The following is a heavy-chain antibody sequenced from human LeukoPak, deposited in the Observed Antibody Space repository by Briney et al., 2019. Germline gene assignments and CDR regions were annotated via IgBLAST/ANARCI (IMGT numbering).Heavy chain of an antibody. D-gene: IGHD2-15*01. CDR2: IYYRGST. CDR3: ARRYCSGGSCYGDNWFDP. CDR1: GGSISSYY. Sequence: SETLSLTCTVSGGSISSYYWSWIRQPPGKGLEWIGYIYYRGSTNYNPSLKSRVTISVDTSKNQFSLKLSSVTAADTAVYYCARRYCSGGSCYGDNWFDPWGQGTLVTVSS. J-gene: IGHJ5*02. V-gene: IGHV4-59*01.